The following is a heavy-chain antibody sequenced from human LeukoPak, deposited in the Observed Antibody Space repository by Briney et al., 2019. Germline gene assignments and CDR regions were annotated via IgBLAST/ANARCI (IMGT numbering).Heavy chain of an antibody. CDR3: ARENPTKIAAAGTGYFDY. CDR1: GGTFSSYT. CDR2: IIPILGIA. J-gene: IGHJ4*02. D-gene: IGHD6-13*01. Sequence: SVKVSCKASGGTFSSYTISWVRQAPGQGLEWMGRIIPILGIANYAQKFQGRVTIAADKSTSTAYMELSSLRSEDTAVYYCARENPTKIAAAGTGYFDYWGQGTLVTVSS. V-gene: IGHV1-69*04.